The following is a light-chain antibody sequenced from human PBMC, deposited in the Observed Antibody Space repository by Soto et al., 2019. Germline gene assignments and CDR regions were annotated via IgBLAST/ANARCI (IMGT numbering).Light chain of an antibody. Sequence: QSVLTQPPSVSGSPGQRVTISCTGSSSNIGAGYDVPWYQQLPGTAPKLLIYGNSNRPSGVPDRFSGSKSGTSASLAITGHEAEDDAYYYCQSDDSSLSRVFGGGTKLTVL. V-gene: IGLV1-40*01. CDR2: GNS. CDR3: QSDDSSLSRV. CDR1: SSNIGAGYD. J-gene: IGLJ2*01.